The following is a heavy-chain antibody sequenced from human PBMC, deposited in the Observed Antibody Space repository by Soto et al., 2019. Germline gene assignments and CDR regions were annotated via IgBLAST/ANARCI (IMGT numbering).Heavy chain of an antibody. CDR2: INRSGSTI. D-gene: IGHD4-17*01. CDR3: ASGDDYGDYVGYFDY. J-gene: IGHJ4*02. CDR1: GFTFSDYY. Sequence: QVQLVESGGGLVKPGGSLRLSCAASGFTFSDYYMSWIRQAPGKGLEWISYINRSGSTIYYADSVKGRVTISRDNAKKSVSLQMNNLRAEDTAVYYCASGDDYGDYVGYFDYWGQGTLVTVSS. V-gene: IGHV3-11*01.